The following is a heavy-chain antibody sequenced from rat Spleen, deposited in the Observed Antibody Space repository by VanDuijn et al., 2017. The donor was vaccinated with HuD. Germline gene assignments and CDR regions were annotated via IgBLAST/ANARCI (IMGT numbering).Heavy chain of an antibody. D-gene: IGHD1-12*02. CDR3: TIYEYYDGNYYPSWYFDF. Sequence: EVQLVESGGGLVQPGRSLKLSCVASGFTFNTYWMTWIRQAPGKGLEWVASITNTGGNTYYPDSVKGRFTISRDDAKSALFLQMNSLRSEDTATYYCTIYEYYDGNYYPSWYFDFWGPGTMVTVSS. V-gene: IGHV5-31*01. CDR1: GFTFNTYW. CDR2: ITNTGGNT. J-gene: IGHJ1*01.